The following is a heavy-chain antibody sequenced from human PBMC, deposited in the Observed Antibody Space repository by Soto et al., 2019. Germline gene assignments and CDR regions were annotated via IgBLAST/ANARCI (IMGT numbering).Heavy chain of an antibody. CDR3: AAELGFGKLSVV. V-gene: IGHV1-69*01. CDR1: GDTFKNCV. D-gene: IGHD3-10*01. J-gene: IGHJ6*02. CDR2: IIPLFCTT. Sequence: QVQGVQSGVEVRRPGSSVKVSCKASGDTFKNCVISWVRQAPGQGLEWMGGIIPLFCTTDFAQRFQGRLTITTDESTTTAYMELSRLRSEDTATYYCAAELGFGKLSVVWGQGTTVIVSS.